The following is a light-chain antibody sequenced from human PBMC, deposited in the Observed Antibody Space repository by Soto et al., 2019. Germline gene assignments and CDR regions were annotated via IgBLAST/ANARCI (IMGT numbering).Light chain of an antibody. J-gene: IGLJ1*01. CDR3: SSYAGSYWV. CDR2: EVS. Sequence: QSVLTQPPSASGSPGQSVTISCTGTSSDVGGYNYVSWYQQHPGKAPKLMIYEVSKRPSGVPDRFSGSKSGNTASLTVSGLQAEDEADYYCSSYAGSYWVFGTGTQLTVL. CDR1: SSDVGGYNY. V-gene: IGLV2-8*01.